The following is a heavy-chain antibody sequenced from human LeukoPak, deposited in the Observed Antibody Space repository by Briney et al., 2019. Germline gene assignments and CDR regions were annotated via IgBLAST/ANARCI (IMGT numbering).Heavy chain of an antibody. CDR1: GGSISSDDYS. J-gene: IGHJ4*02. D-gene: IGHD3-22*01. CDR3: ARERTYYYDSSGYLDY. V-gene: IGHV4-30-2*01. Sequence: SQTLSLTCAVSGGSISSDDYSWSWIRQPPGKGLECIGYISHSGSTYDNSSLKSRLTISVDRSKNQFSLKLSSVTAADTAVYYCARERTYYYDSSGYLDYWGQGTLVTVSS. CDR2: ISHSGST.